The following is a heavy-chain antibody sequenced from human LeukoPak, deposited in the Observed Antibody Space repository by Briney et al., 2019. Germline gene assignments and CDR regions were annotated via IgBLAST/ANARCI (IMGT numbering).Heavy chain of an antibody. CDR1: GFTFSSYW. CDR2: ISSSSTYI. D-gene: IGHD3-22*01. V-gene: IGHV3-21*04. J-gene: IGHJ4*02. CDR3: AKSYSSGYFSLDY. Sequence: GGSLRLSCAASGFTFSSYWMHWVRQAPGKGLEWISSISSSSTYIYYADSVKGRFTISRDNSKNTLYLQMNSLRAGDTAVYYCAKSYSSGYFSLDYWGQGTLVTVSS.